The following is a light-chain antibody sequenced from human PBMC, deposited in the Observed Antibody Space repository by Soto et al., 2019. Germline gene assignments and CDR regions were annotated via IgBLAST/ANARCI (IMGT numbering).Light chain of an antibody. Sequence: QSVLTQPRSVSGSPGQSVTISCSGTSSDVGGYNYVSCYQQHPGKAPKLMLYDVSKRPSGVPARFSGSKSRNTASLTISGLHAEDEADYSCCSYAGSYTFVFGTGTKVTVL. J-gene: IGLJ1*01. CDR3: CSYAGSYTFV. CDR1: SSDVGGYNY. V-gene: IGLV2-11*01. CDR2: DVS.